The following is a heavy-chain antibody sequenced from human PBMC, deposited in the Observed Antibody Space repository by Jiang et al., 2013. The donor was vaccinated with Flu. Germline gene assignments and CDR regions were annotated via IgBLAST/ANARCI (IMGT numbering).Heavy chain of an antibody. CDR2: IDPSDSYT. CDR1: GYSFTSYW. CDR3: ARGGEPDRGEYYFDY. Sequence: GAEVKKPGESLRISCKGSGYSFTSYWISWVRQMPGKGLEWMGRIDPSDSYTNYSPSFQGHVTISADKSISTAYLQWSSLKASDTAMYYCARGGEPDRGEYYFDYWGQGTLVTVSS. D-gene: IGHD3-16*01. J-gene: IGHJ4*02. V-gene: IGHV5-10-1*01.